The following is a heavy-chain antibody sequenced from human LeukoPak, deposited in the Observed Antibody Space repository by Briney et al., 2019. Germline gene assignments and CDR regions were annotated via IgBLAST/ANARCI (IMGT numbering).Heavy chain of an antibody. CDR1: GFTFSSYG. V-gene: IGHV3-30*02. CDR2: IRYDGSNK. J-gene: IGHJ3*02. CDR3: ARAAYSSSWGGFAFDI. Sequence: GGSLRLSCAASGFTFSSYGMHWVRQAPGKGLEWVAFIRYDGSNKYYADSVKGRFTISRDNSRNTLFLQMDSLRPDDTAVYYCARAAYSSSWGGFAFDIWGQGTMVTVSS. D-gene: IGHD6-13*01.